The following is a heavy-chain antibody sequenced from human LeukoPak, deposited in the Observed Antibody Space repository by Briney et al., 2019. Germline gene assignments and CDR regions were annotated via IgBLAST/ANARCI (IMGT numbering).Heavy chain of an antibody. CDR1: GFTFTNHW. V-gene: IGHV5-51*01. D-gene: IGHD4-17*01. J-gene: IGHJ4*02. CDR3: ARTTTVTTLGIDY. CDR2: IYPGDSDT. Sequence: GESLKISCKASGFTFTNHWIGWVRQMPGKGLEWMGIIYPGDSDTRYSPSFQGQVTISADKSISTAYLQWSSLKASDTAMYYCARTTTVTTLGIDYWGQGTLVTVSS.